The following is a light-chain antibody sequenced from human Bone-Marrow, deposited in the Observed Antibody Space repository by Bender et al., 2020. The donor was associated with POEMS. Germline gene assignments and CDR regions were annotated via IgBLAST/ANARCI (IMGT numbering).Light chain of an antibody. CDR1: STDVGNYKL. Sequence: QSALTQPASVSGSAGQSVTISCTGTSTDVGNYKLVSWYQQHPDKAPQLMIYEVNKRPSGISDRFSGSKSGNTASLTISGLQAEDEAAYYCLSYAGSSTVVFGGGTKLTVL. CDR3: LSYAGSSTVV. V-gene: IGLV2-23*02. CDR2: EVN. J-gene: IGLJ2*01.